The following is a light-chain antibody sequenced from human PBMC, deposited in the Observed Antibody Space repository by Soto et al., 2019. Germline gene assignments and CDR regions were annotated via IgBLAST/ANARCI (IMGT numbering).Light chain of an antibody. CDR1: QGISSY. CDR3: QQLNSYPIT. CDR2: AAS. Sequence: IQLTQSPSFLASSLGYRFTITFRASQGISSYLAWYQQKPGKAPKLLIYAASTLQSGVPSRFSGSGSGTEFTLTISRLQPEDFATYYCQQLNSYPITFGQGTRLEIK. V-gene: IGKV1-9*01. J-gene: IGKJ5*01.